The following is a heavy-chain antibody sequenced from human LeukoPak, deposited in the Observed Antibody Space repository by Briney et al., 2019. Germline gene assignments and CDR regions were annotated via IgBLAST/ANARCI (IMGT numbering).Heavy chain of an antibody. J-gene: IGHJ4*02. V-gene: IGHV4-59*01. CDR1: GGSIRSYY. D-gene: IGHD1-14*01. Sequence: SETLSLTCGVPGGSIRSYYWNWIRQSPGKGLEWIGYIYYSGSINYNPSFKSRVTMLVDTSKNQFSLKLHSVTAADTAMYYCARSLGITSLDYWGQGMLVTVSS. CDR2: IYYSGSI. CDR3: ARSLGITSLDY.